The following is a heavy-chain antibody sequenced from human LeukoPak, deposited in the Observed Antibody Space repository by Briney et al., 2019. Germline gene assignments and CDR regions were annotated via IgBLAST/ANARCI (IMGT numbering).Heavy chain of an antibody. CDR2: IYYSGST. CDR3: ARNDYYYDSSGYSPDI. V-gene: IGHV4-59*08. J-gene: IGHJ3*02. Sequence: ETLSLTCTVSGGSISSYYWSWIRQPPGKGLEWIGYIYYSGSTNYNPSLKSRVTISVDTSKNQFSLKLSSVTAADTAVYYCARNDYYYDSSGYSPDIWGQGTMVTVSS. CDR1: GGSISSYY. D-gene: IGHD3-22*01.